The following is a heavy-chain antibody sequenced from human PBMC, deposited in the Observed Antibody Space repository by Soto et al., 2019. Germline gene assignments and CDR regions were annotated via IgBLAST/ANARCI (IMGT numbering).Heavy chain of an antibody. D-gene: IGHD3-10*01. CDR1: GFTFSSYA. CDR3: AKDDPMVRGVIITLNEYYFDY. V-gene: IGHV3-23*01. Sequence: PGGSLRLSCAASGFTFSSYAMSWVRQAPGKGLEWVSAIRGSGGSTSYADSVKGRFTISRDNSKNTLYLQMNGLRAEDTAVYYCAKDDPMVRGVIITLNEYYFDYWGQGTLVTVSS. CDR2: IRGSGGST. J-gene: IGHJ4*02.